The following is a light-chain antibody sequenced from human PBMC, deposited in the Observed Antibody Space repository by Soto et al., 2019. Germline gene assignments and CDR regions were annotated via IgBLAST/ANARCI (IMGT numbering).Light chain of an antibody. J-gene: IGKJ1*01. CDR1: QSVRSW. CDR3: QQYNSFPRT. Sequence: DIQMLQSPSTLSASVGDRVTITCRASQSVRSWLAWYQQKPGEAPKLLIYKTSSLQSGVPSRFSGSGSGTEFALTITSLQPDDFATYYCQQYNSFPRTFGQGTKVDIK. CDR2: KTS. V-gene: IGKV1-5*03.